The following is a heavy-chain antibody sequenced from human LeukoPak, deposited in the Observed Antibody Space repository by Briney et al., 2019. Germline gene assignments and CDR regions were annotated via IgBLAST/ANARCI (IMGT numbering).Heavy chain of an antibody. V-gene: IGHV3-33*06. Sequence: GRSLRLSCAASGFTFSSYGMHWVRQAPGKGLEWVAVIWYDGSNKYYADSVKGRFTISRDNSKNTLYLQMNSLRAEDTAVYYCAKGISGYYDILTGSFDYWGQGTLVTVSS. CDR3: AKGISGYYDILTGSFDY. CDR2: IWYDGSNK. CDR1: GFTFSSYG. D-gene: IGHD3-9*01. J-gene: IGHJ4*02.